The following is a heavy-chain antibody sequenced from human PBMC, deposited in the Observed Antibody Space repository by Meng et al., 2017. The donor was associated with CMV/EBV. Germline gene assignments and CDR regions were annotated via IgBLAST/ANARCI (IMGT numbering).Heavy chain of an antibody. J-gene: IGHJ4*02. CDR2: ISYDGSNK. CDR3: ARTFVAGTVLGGFDY. V-gene: IGHV3-30-3*01. CDR1: GFTFSSYA. Sequence: GESLKISCAASGFTFSSYAMHWVRQAPGKGLEWVAVISYDGSNKYYADSVEGRFTISRDNSNNTLYLQMNSLRAEDTAVYYCARTFVAGTVLGGFDYWGQGTLVTVSS. D-gene: IGHD6-19*01.